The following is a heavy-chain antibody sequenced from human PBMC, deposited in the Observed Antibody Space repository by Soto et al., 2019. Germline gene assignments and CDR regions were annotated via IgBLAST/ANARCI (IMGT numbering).Heavy chain of an antibody. CDR2: ISSSSSYT. Sequence: GGSLRLCCAASGFTFSDYYMSLIRQAPGKGLEWVSYISSSSSYTNYADSVKGRFTISRDNAKNSLYLQMNSLRAEDTAVYYCARDAGYCSSTSCPGYYGMDVWGQGTTVTVSS. D-gene: IGHD2-2*01. J-gene: IGHJ6*02. CDR1: GFTFSDYY. CDR3: ARDAGYCSSTSCPGYYGMDV. V-gene: IGHV3-11*06.